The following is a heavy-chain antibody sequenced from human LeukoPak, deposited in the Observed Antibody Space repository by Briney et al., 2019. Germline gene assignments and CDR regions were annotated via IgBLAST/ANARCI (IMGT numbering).Heavy chain of an antibody. CDR2: ISGTGDST. D-gene: IGHD6-19*01. J-gene: IGHJ4*02. Sequence: GGSLRLSCAASGFTFSSYAMSWVRQAPAKGLEWVSGISGTGDSTYYADSVKGRFTISRGNSKNTLYLQMNSLRAEDTAVYYCAKMPVSYSSGWSTFDYWGQGNLVTVSS. V-gene: IGHV3-23*01. CDR1: GFTFSSYA. CDR3: AKMPVSYSSGWSTFDY.